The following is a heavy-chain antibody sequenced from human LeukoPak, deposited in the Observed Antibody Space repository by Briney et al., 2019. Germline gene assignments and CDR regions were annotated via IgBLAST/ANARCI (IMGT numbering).Heavy chain of an antibody. J-gene: IGHJ4*02. CDR2: IYPGDYET. Sequence: GESLKISCEGSGYSFSNYWIRCVRQVTGKGLEWMGIIYPGDYETRYSPSFQGLVTISVDKSISTAYLQWSSLKASDTARYYCAIPPGYCGNDCSFDHWGQGTLVTVSS. CDR1: GYSFSNYW. V-gene: IGHV5-51*01. CDR3: AIPPGYCGNDCSFDH. D-gene: IGHD2-21*02.